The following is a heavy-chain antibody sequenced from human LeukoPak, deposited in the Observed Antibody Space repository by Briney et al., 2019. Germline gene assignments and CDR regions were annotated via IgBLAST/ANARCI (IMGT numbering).Heavy chain of an antibody. D-gene: IGHD3-3*01. Sequence: TSVKVSCMASGYTFTSYDINWVRQATGQGLEWMGWMNPNSGNTGYAQKFQGRVTMTRNTSISTAYMELSSLRSEDTAVYYCARGKGPTYYDFWSGYYEYFDYWGQGTLVAVSS. J-gene: IGHJ4*02. CDR2: MNPNSGNT. V-gene: IGHV1-8*01. CDR3: ARGKGPTYYDFWSGYYEYFDY. CDR1: GYTFTSYD.